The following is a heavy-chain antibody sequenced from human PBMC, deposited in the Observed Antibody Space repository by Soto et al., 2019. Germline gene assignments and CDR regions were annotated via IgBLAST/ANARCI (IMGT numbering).Heavy chain of an antibody. J-gene: IGHJ5*02. CDR3: ARGFRVAATRWWFDP. V-gene: IGHV1-18*01. D-gene: IGHD2-15*01. CDR2: ISTYNGNT. Sequence: ASAKVSCKAFRDTFTSCALSWVRQAHGQGLEWMGWISTYNGNTNYAQKLQGRVTMTTDTSTSTAYMELRSLRSDDTAVYYCARGFRVAATRWWFDPWGQGTLVTVS. CDR1: RDTFTSCA.